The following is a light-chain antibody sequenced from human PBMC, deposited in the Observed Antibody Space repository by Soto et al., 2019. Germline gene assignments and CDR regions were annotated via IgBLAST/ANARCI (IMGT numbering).Light chain of an antibody. J-gene: IGKJ1*01. V-gene: IGKV3-20*01. CDR2: GSS. CDR1: QSVSSSY. Sequence: EIVLTQSPGTLSLSPGERATLSCRASQSVSSSYLAWYQQTPGQAPRLLIYGSSSRATGIPLRFSGSGSGTDFTLTISRLEPEDFAVYYCQQYGSSPWTVGQGTKVDMK. CDR3: QQYGSSPWT.